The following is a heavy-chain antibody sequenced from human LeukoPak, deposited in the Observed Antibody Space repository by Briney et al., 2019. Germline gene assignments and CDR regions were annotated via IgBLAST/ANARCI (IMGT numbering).Heavy chain of an antibody. D-gene: IGHD2-8*02. J-gene: IGHJ4*02. V-gene: IGHV3-30*02. CDR1: GFTFSSYG. Sequence: GGSLRLSCAASGFTFSSYGMHWVRQAPGKGLEWVAFIRYDGSNKYYADSVKGRFTISRDNSKNTLYLQMNSLRVEDTAVYYCASYLYWWSDLGYWGQGTLVTVSS. CDR3: ASYLYWWSDLGY. CDR2: IRYDGSNK.